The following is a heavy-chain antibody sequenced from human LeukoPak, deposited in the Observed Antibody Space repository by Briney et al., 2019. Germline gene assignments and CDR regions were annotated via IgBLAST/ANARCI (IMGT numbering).Heavy chain of an antibody. CDR2: IKQDGSEK. CDR3: ARDRPYGSGTYYMDV. V-gene: IGHV3-7*01. D-gene: IGHD3-10*01. Sequence: GGSLRLSCAASGFSFSRYWMSWVRQAPGKGLEWVANIKQDGSEKYYVDSVKGRFTISGDNAKNSLYLQMNSLRAEDTAVYYCARDRPYGSGTYYMDVWGKGTTVTVSS. CDR1: GFSFSRYW. J-gene: IGHJ6*03.